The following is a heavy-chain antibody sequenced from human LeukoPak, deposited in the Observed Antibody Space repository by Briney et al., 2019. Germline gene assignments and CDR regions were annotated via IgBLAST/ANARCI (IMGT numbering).Heavy chain of an antibody. CDR3: ASTSCCYRWAPFGY. Sequence: SETLSLTCTVSGGSISSGSYYWSWIRQPAGKGLEWIGRIYTSGSTNYNPSLKSRVTISVDTSKNQFSLKLSSVTAADTAVYYCASTSCCYRWAPFGYWGQGTLVTVSS. CDR1: GGSISSGSYY. J-gene: IGHJ4*02. CDR2: IYTSGST. D-gene: IGHD2-2*01. V-gene: IGHV4-61*02.